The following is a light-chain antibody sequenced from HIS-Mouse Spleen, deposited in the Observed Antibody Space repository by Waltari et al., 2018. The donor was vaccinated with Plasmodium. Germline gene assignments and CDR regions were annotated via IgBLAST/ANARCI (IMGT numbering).Light chain of an antibody. CDR2: DAS. Sequence: EIVLTQSPATLSLSPGERATLSCRASQSVSSYLAWYQQKPGQAPRLLIYDASNRATGSPARFSGSGSGTDVTLTISSLEPEDFAVYYCQQRSNWPYTFGQGTKLEIK. J-gene: IGKJ2*01. CDR3: QQRSNWPYT. V-gene: IGKV3-11*01. CDR1: QSVSSY.